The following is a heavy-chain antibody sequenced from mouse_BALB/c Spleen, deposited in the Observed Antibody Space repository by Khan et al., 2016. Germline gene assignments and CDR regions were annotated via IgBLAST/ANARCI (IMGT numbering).Heavy chain of an antibody. CDR1: GFTFSDYY. D-gene: IGHD1-1*01. J-gene: IGHJ1*01. CDR3: ARHLRNDGCPGYFDV. CDR2: ISNGGDNT. Sequence: EVELAESGGGLVQPGGSLKLSCATSGFTFSDYYMYWVRQTPEKRLEWVAYISNGGDNTYYPDTVKGRFTITSDNAKNILYLQMSRLTSEDTATYYCARHLRNDGCPGYFDVWGAGTTVTVSS. V-gene: IGHV5-12*02.